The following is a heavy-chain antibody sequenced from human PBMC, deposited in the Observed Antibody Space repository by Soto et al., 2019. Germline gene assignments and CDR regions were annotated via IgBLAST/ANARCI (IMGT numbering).Heavy chain of an antibody. V-gene: IGHV3-15*07. J-gene: IGHJ4*02. Sequence: PGGSLRLSCAASGFTFSNAWMNWVRQAPGKGLEWVGRIKSKTDGGTTDYAAPVKGRFTISRDDSKNTLYLQMNSLKTEDTAVYYCTTWALYCSGGSCYYWGQGTLVTVSS. D-gene: IGHD2-15*01. CDR1: GFTFSNAW. CDR2: IKSKTDGGTT. CDR3: TTWALYCSGGSCYY.